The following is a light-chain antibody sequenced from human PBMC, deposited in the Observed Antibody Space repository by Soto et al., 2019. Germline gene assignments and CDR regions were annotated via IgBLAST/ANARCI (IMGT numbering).Light chain of an antibody. CDR1: SSDVGGYNY. V-gene: IGLV2-11*01. J-gene: IGLJ1*01. CDR2: DVS. Sequence: QSALTQPASVSGSPGQSITISCTGTSSDVGGYNYVSWYQQHPGKAPKPMIYDVSKRPSGVPDRFSGSKSGNTASLTISGLQAEDEADYYCCSYAGSYPYVFGTGTKVTVL. CDR3: CSYAGSYPYV.